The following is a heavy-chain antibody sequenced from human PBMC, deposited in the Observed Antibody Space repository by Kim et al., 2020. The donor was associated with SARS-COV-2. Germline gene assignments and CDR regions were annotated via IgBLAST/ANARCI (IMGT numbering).Heavy chain of an antibody. V-gene: IGHV3-48*02. Sequence: GGSLRLSCAASGFMFSKYSMNWVRQAPGKGLEWLSYITSSSATIYYADSVKGRFTISRDNAKNSLYLQMSSLRDEDTAVYYCARAAWGSDYWGQGTLVTVS. CDR2: ITSSSATI. D-gene: IGHD7-27*01. J-gene: IGHJ4*02. CDR3: ARAAWGSDY. CDR1: GFMFSKYS.